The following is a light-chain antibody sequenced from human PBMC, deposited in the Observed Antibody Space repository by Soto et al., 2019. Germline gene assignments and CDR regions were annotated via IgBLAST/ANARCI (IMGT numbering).Light chain of an antibody. CDR1: QSVSSTY. CDR3: QQYGSSPLT. J-gene: IGKJ4*01. CDR2: SAS. Sequence: EIVLTQSPGTLSLSPGERATLSCRASQSVSSTYLAWYQHKPGQAPRLIIFSASIRATGIPDRFSGSGSGTDFTLTISRLEPEDFAVFYCQQYGSSPLTFGGGTKVEIK. V-gene: IGKV3-20*01.